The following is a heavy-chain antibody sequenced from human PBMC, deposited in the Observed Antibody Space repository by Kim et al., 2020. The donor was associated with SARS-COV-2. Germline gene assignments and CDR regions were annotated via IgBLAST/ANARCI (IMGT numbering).Heavy chain of an antibody. J-gene: IGHJ6*02. CDR2: IGTAGDT. Sequence: GGSLRLSCAASGFTFSSYDMHWVRQATGKGLEWVSAIGTAGDTYYPGSVKGRFTISRENAKNSLYLQMNSLRAGDTAVYYCARSPPQKYYYGSGSYYNDNGMDVWGQGTTVTVSS. D-gene: IGHD3-10*01. CDR1: GFTFSSYD. V-gene: IGHV3-13*04. CDR3: ARSPPQKYYYGSGSYYNDNGMDV.